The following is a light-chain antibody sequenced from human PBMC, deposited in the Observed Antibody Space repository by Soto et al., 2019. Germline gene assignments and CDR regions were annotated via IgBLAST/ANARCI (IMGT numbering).Light chain of an antibody. V-gene: IGKV3D-20*02. CDR1: RSVSGSY. CDR2: DAS. CDR3: QQLTDWPPQWT. J-gene: IGKJ1*01. Sequence: EIVMTQSPATLSLSPGERATLSLVASRSVSGSYLAWYQQKPGLAPRLLIYDASSRATGIPARFSGSGSGTDFTLTISSLEPEDFAVYYCQQLTDWPPQWTFGQGTKVDIK.